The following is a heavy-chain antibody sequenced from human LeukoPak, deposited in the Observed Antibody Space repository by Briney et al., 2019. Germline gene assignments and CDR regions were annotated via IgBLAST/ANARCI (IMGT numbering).Heavy chain of an antibody. D-gene: IGHD5-12*01. Sequence: SETLSLTCSVSGDSIAATSYYWAWIRQPPGKGLKWIGSIYYGGNINYDPSLQSRVTISIDTSKNQFSLSLTSVTAADTAVYFCARQIRYTYDPNWFHPWGQGTLVTVSS. CDR3: ARQIRYTYDPNWFHP. J-gene: IGHJ5*02. V-gene: IGHV4-39*01. CDR1: GDSIAATSYY. CDR2: IYYGGNI.